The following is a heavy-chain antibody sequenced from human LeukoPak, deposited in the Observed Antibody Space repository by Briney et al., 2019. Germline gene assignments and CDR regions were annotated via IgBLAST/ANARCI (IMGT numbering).Heavy chain of an antibody. CDR1: GFTSSMLG. V-gene: IGHV3-23*01. Sequence: VGSLRLSCAASGFTSSMLGMSSVPGAPPGGDWSVSTICLSDDSTHYADSVKGRFTVSRDNSKNTLYLLMNSLRAEDTARYYCARDPNWGSGYWGQGTLVTVSS. D-gene: IGHD7-27*01. CDR2: ICLSDDST. CDR3: ARDPNWGSGY. J-gene: IGHJ4*02.